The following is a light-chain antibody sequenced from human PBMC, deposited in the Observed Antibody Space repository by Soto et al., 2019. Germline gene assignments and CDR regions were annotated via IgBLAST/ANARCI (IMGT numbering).Light chain of an antibody. CDR1: QSVSSY. CDR3: QQRSNWPSIT. CDR2: DAS. V-gene: IGKV3-11*01. J-gene: IGKJ5*01. Sequence: EIVLTQSPATLSLSPGERATLSCRASQSVSSYLAWYQQKPGQSPRLLIYDASTRTPGIPARFSGSGTGTDFTLTISSLEPADSAVYHCQQRSNWPSITFGQGTRLEIK.